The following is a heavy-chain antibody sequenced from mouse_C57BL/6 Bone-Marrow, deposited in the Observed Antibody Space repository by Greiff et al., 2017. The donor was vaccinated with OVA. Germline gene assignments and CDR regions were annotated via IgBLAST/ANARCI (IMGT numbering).Heavy chain of an antibody. D-gene: IGHD1-1*01. V-gene: IGHV1-81*01. J-gene: IGHJ2*01. CDR3: ARRGSSYVPFFDY. Sequence: QVQLKESGAELARPGASVKLSCKASGYTFTSYGISWVKQRTGQGLEWIGEIYPRSGNTYYNEKFKGKATLTADKSSSTAYMELRSLTSEDSAVYFCARRGSSYVPFFDYWGQGTTLTVSS. CDR1: GYTFTSYG. CDR2: IYPRSGNT.